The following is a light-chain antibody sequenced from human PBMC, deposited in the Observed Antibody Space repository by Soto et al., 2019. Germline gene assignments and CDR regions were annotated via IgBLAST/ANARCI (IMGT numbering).Light chain of an antibody. V-gene: IGKV1-33*01. Sequence: DIQMTQSPSSLSASIGDIVTITCHSSQYIGNYLNWYQQKPGRAPKRLIYDASNLHTEVPSRFSGSGFGPVFTLTINPLQPDDYATYFCQQDTSLPLTLGGRTKLDIK. CDR3: QQDTSLPLT. CDR1: QYIGNY. CDR2: DAS. J-gene: IGKJ4*01.